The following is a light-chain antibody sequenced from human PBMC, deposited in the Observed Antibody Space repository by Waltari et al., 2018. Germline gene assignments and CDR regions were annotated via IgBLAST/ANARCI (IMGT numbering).Light chain of an antibody. V-gene: IGKV3-20*01. CDR3: QQYGRSPPYS. CDR1: HSVSSNY. J-gene: IGKJ2*01. Sequence: EIVLTQSPGTLSLSPGERATLSCRASHSVSSNYLAWYQQRPGQPPRLLIYGASKRATGIPDRFSGSWSGTDFTLTIFRLEPEDFAVYYCQQYGRSPPYSFGQGTKLEIK. CDR2: GAS.